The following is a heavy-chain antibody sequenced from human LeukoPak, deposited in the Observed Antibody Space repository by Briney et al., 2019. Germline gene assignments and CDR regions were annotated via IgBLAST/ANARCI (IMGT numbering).Heavy chain of an antibody. CDR2: IIPIFGTA. CDR1: GGTFSSYA. D-gene: IGHD3-9*01. J-gene: IGHJ5*02. CDR3: ARAPYDILTGYSLNWFDP. Sequence: SVKVSCKASGGTFSSYAISWVRQAPGQGLEWMGGIIPIFGTANYAQKFQGRVTITADESTSTAYMELSSLRSADTAVYFCARAPYDILTGYSLNWFDPWGQGTLVTVSS. V-gene: IGHV1-69*13.